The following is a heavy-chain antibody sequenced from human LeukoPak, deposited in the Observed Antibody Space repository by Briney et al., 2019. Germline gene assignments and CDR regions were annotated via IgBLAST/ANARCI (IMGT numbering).Heavy chain of an antibody. V-gene: IGHV3-23*01. Sequence: PGGSLRLSCAASGFTFSSYGMSWVRQAPGKGLEWVSAISGSGGSTYYADSVKGRFAISRDNSKNTLYLQMNSLRAEDTAVYYCAKERSLIYCGGDCYTLDYWGQGTLVTVSS. CDR3: AKERSLIYCGGDCYTLDY. J-gene: IGHJ4*02. CDR2: ISGSGGST. D-gene: IGHD2-21*02. CDR1: GFTFSSYG.